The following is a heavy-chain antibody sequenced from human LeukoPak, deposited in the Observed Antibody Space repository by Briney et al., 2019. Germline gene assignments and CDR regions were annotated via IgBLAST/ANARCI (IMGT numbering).Heavy chain of an antibody. V-gene: IGHV3-33*06. CDR2: IWYDGSNK. Sequence: PGRSLRLSCAASGFTFSSYGMHWVRQAPGKGLEWGAVIWYDGSNKYYADSVKGRFTISRDNSKNTMYMQLNSLRAEDTAVYYCAKDRGYSYGSSYYFGYWGQGTLVTVSS. CDR3: AKDRGYSYGSSYYFGY. D-gene: IGHD5-18*01. J-gene: IGHJ4*02. CDR1: GFTFSSYG.